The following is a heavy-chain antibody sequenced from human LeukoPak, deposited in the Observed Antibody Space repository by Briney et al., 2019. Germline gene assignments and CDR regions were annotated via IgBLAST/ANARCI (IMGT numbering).Heavy chain of an antibody. V-gene: IGHV4-38-2*02. CDR2: IYQSGST. CDR1: GGSISGNYY. J-gene: IGHJ5*02. Sequence: SETLSLTCSVSGGSISGNYYWTWIRQPPGKGLEWIGSIYQSGSTYYNPSLKSRVTISVDTSKNQFSLKLSSVTAADTAVYFCARVPGPNWFDPWGQGTLVTVSS. CDR3: ARVPGPNWFDP.